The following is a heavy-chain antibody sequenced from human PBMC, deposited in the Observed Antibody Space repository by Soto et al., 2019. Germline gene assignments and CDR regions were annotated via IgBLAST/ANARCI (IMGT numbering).Heavy chain of an antibody. V-gene: IGHV1-69*13. Sequence: SVKVSCKASGGTFSSYAISWVRQAPGQGLEWMGGIIPIFGTANYAQKFQGRVTITVDESTSTGYMELSSLRSEDTAVYYCARARPYSSGWYFFGYWRQGTRVTVSS. CDR1: GGTFSSYA. CDR3: ARARPYSSGWYFFGY. D-gene: IGHD6-19*01. CDR2: IIPIFGTA. J-gene: IGHJ4*02.